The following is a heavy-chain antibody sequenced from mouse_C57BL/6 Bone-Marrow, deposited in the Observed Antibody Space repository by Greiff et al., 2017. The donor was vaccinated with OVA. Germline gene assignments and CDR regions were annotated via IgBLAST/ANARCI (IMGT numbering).Heavy chain of an antibody. Sequence: EVKVVESGGDLVKPGGSLKLSCAASGFTFSSYGMSWVRQTPDKRLEWVATISSGGSYTYYPDSVKGRFTISRDNAKNTLYLQMSSLKSEDTAMYYCARRLPDYFDYWGQGTTLTVSS. J-gene: IGHJ2*01. V-gene: IGHV5-6*02. CDR2: ISSGGSYT. D-gene: IGHD2-12*01. CDR3: ARRLPDYFDY. CDR1: GFTFSSYG.